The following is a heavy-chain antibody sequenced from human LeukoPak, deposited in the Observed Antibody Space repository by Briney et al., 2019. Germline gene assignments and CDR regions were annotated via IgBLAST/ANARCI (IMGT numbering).Heavy chain of an antibody. V-gene: IGHV3-15*01. CDR2: IKRKSDGETT. J-gene: IGHJ4*02. Sequence: GGSLRLSCAASGFGFSYAWMSWVPQAPGKGPEWRGRIKRKSDGETTDYAAPVEGRFTISRDDSKNTLFLQMNSLKTEDTAFYYCTTAPSGYAYMNGWHLDYWGQGALVTVSS. D-gene: IGHD5-18*01. CDR1: GFGFSYAW. CDR3: TTAPSGYAYMNGWHLDY.